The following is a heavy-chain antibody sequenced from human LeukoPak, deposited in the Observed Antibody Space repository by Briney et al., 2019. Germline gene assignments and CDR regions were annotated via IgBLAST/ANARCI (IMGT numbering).Heavy chain of an antibody. CDR1: GGSISSYY. CDR3: ARGEYSSSWSPVDYYYGMDV. J-gene: IGHJ6*02. CDR2: IYTSGST. Sequence: PSETLSLTCTVSGGSISSYYWSWIRQPAGKGLEWIGRIYTSGSTNYNPSLKSRVTMSVDTSKNQFSLKLSSVTVADTAVYYCARGEYSSSWSPVDYYYGMDVWGQGTTVIVSS. V-gene: IGHV4-4*07. D-gene: IGHD6-13*01.